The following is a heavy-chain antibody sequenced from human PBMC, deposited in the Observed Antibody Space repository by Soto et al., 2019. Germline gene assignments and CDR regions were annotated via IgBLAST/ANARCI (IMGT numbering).Heavy chain of an antibody. CDR2: IYYSEST. D-gene: IGHD5-12*01. J-gene: IGHJ4*02. CDR3: ARAGGYGVDY. Sequence: ECRSVSVTVSGGPISCYYWAWIRQPPGKGLEGIGYIYYSESTNYNTSLKSRVTISVDTSKTHFSLKLSSVTAADTDVYYCARAGGYGVDYWGQGTLVTVSS. V-gene: IGHV4-59*01. CDR1: GGPISCYY.